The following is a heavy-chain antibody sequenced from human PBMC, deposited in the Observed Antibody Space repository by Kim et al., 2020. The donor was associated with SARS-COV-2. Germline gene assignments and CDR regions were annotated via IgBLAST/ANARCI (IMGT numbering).Heavy chain of an antibody. CDR1: GGSISSYY. V-gene: IGHV4-59*01. D-gene: IGHD6-13*01. CDR3: ARVSIAAADGWFDP. CDR2: IYYSGST. Sequence: SETLSLTCTVSGGSISSYYWSWIRQPPGKGLEWIGYIYYSGSTNYNPSLKSRVTISVDTSKNQFSLKLSSVTAADTAVYYCARVSIAAADGWFDPWGQGTLVTVSS. J-gene: IGHJ5*02.